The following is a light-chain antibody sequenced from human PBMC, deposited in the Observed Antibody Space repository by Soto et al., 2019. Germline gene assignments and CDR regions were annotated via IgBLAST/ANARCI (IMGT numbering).Light chain of an antibody. Sequence: DIQVTQSPPTLSASVGDRVTITCQASQDISNYLNWYQQKPGKAPKLLIYKASSLESGVPSRFSGSGSGTEFTLTITSLQPDDFATYYCQQYNSYPWTFGQGTKVDIK. J-gene: IGKJ1*01. CDR1: QDISNY. V-gene: IGKV1-5*03. CDR3: QQYNSYPWT. CDR2: KAS.